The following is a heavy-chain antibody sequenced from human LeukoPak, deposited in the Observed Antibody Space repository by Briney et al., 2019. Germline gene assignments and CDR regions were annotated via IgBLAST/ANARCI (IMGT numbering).Heavy chain of an antibody. Sequence: GGSLRLSCAASGFTFSSYGMDWVRQAPGKGLEWVAVISYDGSNKYYADSVKGRFTIFRDNSKNTLYLQMNSLRAEDTAVYYGPTSRDVYLWGRGTLVTVSS. CDR1: GFTFSSYG. V-gene: IGHV3-30*03. CDR2: ISYDGSNK. J-gene: IGHJ2*01. CDR3: PTSRDVYL.